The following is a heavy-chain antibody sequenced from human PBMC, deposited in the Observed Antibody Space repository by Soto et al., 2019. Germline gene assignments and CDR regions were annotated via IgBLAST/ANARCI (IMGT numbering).Heavy chain of an antibody. V-gene: IGHV4-59*08. CDR1: GGSISGYY. D-gene: IGHD6-19*01. Sequence: SETLSLTCTVSGGSISGYYWGWIRKPPGKGLEWTGYIYYSGSTNYNPSLKSRVTISVDTSKNQFSLKLSSVTAGDTAMYYCVRQKTVAGTDDAFDMWGQGTMVTVSS. CDR3: VRQKTVAGTDDAFDM. CDR2: IYYSGST. J-gene: IGHJ3*02.